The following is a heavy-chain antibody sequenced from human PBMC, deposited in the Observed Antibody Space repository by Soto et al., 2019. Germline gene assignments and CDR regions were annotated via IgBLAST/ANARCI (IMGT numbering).Heavy chain of an antibody. D-gene: IGHD2-15*01. CDR1: GYTFNNYG. Sequence: QVQLVQSGAEVKKPGVSVKVSCKASGYTFNNYGISWVRQAPGQGLEWMGWIGPYNGNTDHAQNFQGRVTMTTDTSTNTAYMELRSLRSDDTALYYCASCYCSVGSCYTCWHFDLWGRGTLVTVSS. CDR2: IGPYNGNT. CDR3: ASCYCSVGSCYTCWHFDL. V-gene: IGHV1-18*01. J-gene: IGHJ2*01.